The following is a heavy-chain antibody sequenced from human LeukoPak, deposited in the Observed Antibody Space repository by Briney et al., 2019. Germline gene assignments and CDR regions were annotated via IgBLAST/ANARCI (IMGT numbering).Heavy chain of an antibody. Sequence: ASVKVSCKASGYTFTSYGISWVRQAPGQGLEWMGWISAYNGNTNYAQKLQGRVTMTTDTSTSTAYMELRSLRSDDTAVYYCARGMTTVTTSPSTYWGQGTLVTVSS. CDR1: GYTFTSYG. CDR2: ISAYNGNT. D-gene: IGHD4-17*01. CDR3: ARGMTTVTTSPSTY. V-gene: IGHV1-18*01. J-gene: IGHJ4*02.